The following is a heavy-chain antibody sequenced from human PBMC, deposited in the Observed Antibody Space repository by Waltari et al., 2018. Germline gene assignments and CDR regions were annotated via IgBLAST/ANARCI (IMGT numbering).Heavy chain of an antibody. D-gene: IGHD1-1*01. CDR3: AKVDNVGLNNY. J-gene: IGHJ4*02. CDR1: GFTVGNNF. Sequence: EVQLVESGGDLIQPGGSLRLSCAASGFTVGNNFMGWVRQAPGKGLEWVLVIDSGGSTNYRDSVRGRFTISRDSSKNTLYLQMNSLRAEDTAVYYCAKVDNVGLNNYWGQGTLVTVSS. V-gene: IGHV3-53*01. CDR2: IDSGGST.